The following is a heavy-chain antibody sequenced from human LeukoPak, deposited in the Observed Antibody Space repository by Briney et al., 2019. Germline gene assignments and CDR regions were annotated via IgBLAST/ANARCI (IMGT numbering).Heavy chain of an antibody. D-gene: IGHD4-11*01. J-gene: IGHJ4*02. Sequence: GGSLRLSCAASGFTFSNYAMSWVRQAPGKGLEWVSTISGSGGSTYYADSVKGRFTISRDNSKNTLYLQMYSLRAEDTAVYYCAKNQQDSADYWGQGTLVTVSS. V-gene: IGHV3-23*01. CDR2: ISGSGGST. CDR3: AKNQQDSADY. CDR1: GFTFSNYA.